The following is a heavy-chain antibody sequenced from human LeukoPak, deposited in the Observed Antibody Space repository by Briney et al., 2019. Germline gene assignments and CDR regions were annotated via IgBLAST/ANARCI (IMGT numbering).Heavy chain of an antibody. D-gene: IGHD3-22*01. Sequence: GGSLRLSCAASGFTFSSYGMHWVRQAPGEGLEWVAVISYDGSNKYYADSVKGRFTISRDNSKNTLYLQMNSLRAEDTAVYYCAKDDTYYYDSSGFLLPDIWGQGTMVTVSS. J-gene: IGHJ3*02. CDR2: ISYDGSNK. V-gene: IGHV3-30*18. CDR3: AKDDTYYYDSSGFLLPDI. CDR1: GFTFSSYG.